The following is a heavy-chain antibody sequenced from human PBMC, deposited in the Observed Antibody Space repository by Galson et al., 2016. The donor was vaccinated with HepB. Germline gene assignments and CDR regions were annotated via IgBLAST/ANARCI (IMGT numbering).Heavy chain of an antibody. CDR3: AHVTMNILGGAILFYDY. CDR2: IYWDDDQ. V-gene: IGHV2-5*02. Sequence: PALVKPTQTLTLTCTLSGFSINNSGVGVGWIRQPPGKALEWLALIYWDDDQRYSPSLKSRLSLTKDTSKNQVVLRMTNMDPVDTATYYCAHVTMNILGGAILFYDYWGQGTLVTVSS. CDR1: GFSINNSGVG. D-gene: IGHD3-16*01. J-gene: IGHJ4*02.